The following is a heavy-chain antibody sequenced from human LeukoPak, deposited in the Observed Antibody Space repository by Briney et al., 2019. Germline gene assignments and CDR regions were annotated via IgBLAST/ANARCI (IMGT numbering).Heavy chain of an antibody. J-gene: IGHJ4*02. D-gene: IGHD3-10*01. Sequence: PGGSLRLSCTVSGFTVSSNSMSWVRQAPGKGLEWVSFIYTTGNTHNSDSVKGRFTISRDNAKNSLYLQMNSLRAEDTAVYYCARDGSGIGNYFDYWGQGTLVTVSS. V-gene: IGHV3-53*01. CDR2: IYTTGNT. CDR3: ARDGSGIGNYFDY. CDR1: GFTVSSNS.